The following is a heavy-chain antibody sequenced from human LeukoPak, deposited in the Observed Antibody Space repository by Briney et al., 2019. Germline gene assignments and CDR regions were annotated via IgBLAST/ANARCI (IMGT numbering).Heavy chain of an antibody. CDR3: ARIFRYQLVDYYALDV. D-gene: IGHD2-2*01. J-gene: IGHJ6*04. CDR2: ISSNIAYI. Sequence: GGSLRLSCAASGFSFSDYAMDWVRHAPGKGLEWVAAISSNIAYIYYADSVKGRFTISRDNAKSSVSLQMNSLRDDDTAVYYCARIFRYQLVDYYALDVWGKGTTVTVSS. V-gene: IGHV3-21*01. CDR1: GFSFSDYA.